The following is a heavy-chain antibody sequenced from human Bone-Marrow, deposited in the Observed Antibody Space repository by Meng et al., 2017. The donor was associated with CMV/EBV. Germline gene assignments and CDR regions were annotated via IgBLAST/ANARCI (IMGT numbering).Heavy chain of an antibody. D-gene: IGHD3-9*01. CDR2: LSSNGGSI. J-gene: IGHJ4*02. Sequence: SLKISCVASGFIFDDFAMHWVRQAPGKGLEWVSCLSSNGGSIGYADSVKGRFTVSRDNAKNSLYLQLNSLRAEYMALYYCAKASSYDASGYFVWWGQGTLVTVSS. CDR3: AKASSYDASGYFVW. CDR1: GFIFDDFA. V-gene: IGHV3-9*03.